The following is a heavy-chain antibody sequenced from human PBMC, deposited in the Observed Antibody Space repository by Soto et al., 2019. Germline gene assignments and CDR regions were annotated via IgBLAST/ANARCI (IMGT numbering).Heavy chain of an antibody. D-gene: IGHD6-19*01. J-gene: IGHJ1*01. CDR3: AKDWRQWLATGGYFQH. V-gene: IGHV3-23*01. CDR2: ISGSGGST. CDR1: GFTFSSYA. Sequence: EVQLLESGGGLVQPGGSLRLSCAASGFTFSSYAMSWVRQAPGKGLEWVSAISGSGGSTYYAASVKGRFTISRDNSKNMLDLQMNSLRAEDTAVYYCAKDWRQWLATGGYFQHWGQGTLVTVSS.